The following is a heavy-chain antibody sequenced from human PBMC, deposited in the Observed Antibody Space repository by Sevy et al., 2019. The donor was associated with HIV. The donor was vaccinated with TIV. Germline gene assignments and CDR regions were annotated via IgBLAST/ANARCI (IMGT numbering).Heavy chain of an antibody. CDR1: GGSITSLY. J-gene: IGHJ4*02. Sequence: SETLSLTCTVSGGSITSLYWNWIRQPPGKGLEWIANIYYNGHINYNPSLKSRVTLSLDTSKNQFSLRLGFVTAADTAMYYCAGENAWGRGYSWGQGTLVTVTS. D-gene: IGHD1-26*01. V-gene: IGHV4-59*08. CDR3: AGENAWGRGYS. CDR2: IYYNGHI.